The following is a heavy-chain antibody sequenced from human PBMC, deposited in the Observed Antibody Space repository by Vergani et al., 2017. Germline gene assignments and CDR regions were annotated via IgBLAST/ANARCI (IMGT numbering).Heavy chain of an antibody. V-gene: IGHV3-30*18. CDR2: ISYDGSNK. CDR3: AKDQEVVTAISAGPADY. J-gene: IGHJ4*02. Sequence: VQLVESGGGLVQPGGSLRLSCAASGFTFSSYEMKWVRQAPGKGLEWVAVISYDGSNKYYADSVKGRFTISRDNSKNTLYLQMNSLRAEDTAVYYCAKDQEVVTAISAGPADYWGQGTLVTVSS. D-gene: IGHD2-21*02. CDR1: GFTFSSYE.